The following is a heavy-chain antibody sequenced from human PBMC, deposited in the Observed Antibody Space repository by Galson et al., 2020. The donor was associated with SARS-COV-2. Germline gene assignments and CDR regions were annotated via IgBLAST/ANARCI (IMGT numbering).Heavy chain of an antibody. CDR3: ARAPFSVDPQLWVGSLGAFDI. J-gene: IGHJ3*02. CDR2: IWYDGSNK. Sequence: GGSLRLSCAASGFTFSSYGMHWVRQAPGKGLEWVAVIWYDGSNKYYADSVKGRFTISRDNSKNTLYLQMNSLRAEDTAVYYCARAPFSVDPQLWVGSLGAFDIWGQGTMVTVSS. CDR1: GFTFSSYG. V-gene: IGHV3-33*01. D-gene: IGHD3-16*01.